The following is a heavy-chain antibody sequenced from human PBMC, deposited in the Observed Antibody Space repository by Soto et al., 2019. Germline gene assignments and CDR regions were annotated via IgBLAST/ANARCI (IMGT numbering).Heavy chain of an antibody. CDR2: INHTGGT. J-gene: IGHJ5*02. D-gene: IGHD3-3*01. CDR1: GGSVNGYY. Sequence: SETLSLTCAVYGGSVNGYYWNWIRQPPGKGLEWIGEINHTGGTHYNPSLKGRVTMSVDTSKNQFSLRLRSVTAADTAIYYCATRIIVFGLLIPPFDPWGQGTQVTVSS. CDR3: ATRIIVFGLLIPPFDP. V-gene: IGHV4-34*01.